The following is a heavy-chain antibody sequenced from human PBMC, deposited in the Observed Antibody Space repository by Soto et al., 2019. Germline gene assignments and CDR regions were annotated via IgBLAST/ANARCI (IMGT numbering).Heavy chain of an antibody. Sequence: QVQLVQSGAEVKKPGASVKVSCKASGYTFTSYGISLVRQSPGQGLEGMGWISAYNGNTSDAQKLQGRVTMTTGTSTSTAYMALRSLRSDDTAVYYCERDSGYGDYEAFVDVWGQGTTVSVSS. J-gene: IGHJ6*02. CDR1: GYTFTSYG. CDR3: ERDSGYGDYEAFVDV. V-gene: IGHV1-18*01. CDR2: ISAYNGNT. D-gene: IGHD4-17*01.